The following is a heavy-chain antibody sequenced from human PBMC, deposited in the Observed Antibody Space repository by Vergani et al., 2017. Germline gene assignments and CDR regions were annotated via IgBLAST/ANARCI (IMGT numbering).Heavy chain of an antibody. Sequence: QVQLQQWGAGLLKPSETLSLTCAVYGGSFSGYYWSWIRQPPGKGLEWIGEINHSGSTNYNPSLKSRVTISVDTSKNQFSLKLSSVTAADTAVYYCARGIVLRYFDWFLKWFDPWGQGTLVTVSS. D-gene: IGHD3-9*01. V-gene: IGHV4-34*01. CDR2: INHSGST. CDR1: GGSFSGYY. CDR3: ARGIVLRYFDWFLKWFDP. J-gene: IGHJ5*02.